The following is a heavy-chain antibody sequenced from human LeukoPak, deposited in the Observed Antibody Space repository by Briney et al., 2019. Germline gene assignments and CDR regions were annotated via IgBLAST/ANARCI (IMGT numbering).Heavy chain of an antibody. V-gene: IGHV4-59*01. D-gene: IGHD3-10*01. CDR3: AREVSDTMVRGRRWYFDL. Sequence: SETLSLTCTVSGGSISSYYWSWIRQPPGKGLEWIGYIYYSGSTNYNPSLKSRVTISVDTSKNQFSLKLSSVTAADTAVYYCAREVSDTMVRGRRWYFDLWGRGTLVTVSS. J-gene: IGHJ2*01. CDR1: GGSISSYY. CDR2: IYYSGST.